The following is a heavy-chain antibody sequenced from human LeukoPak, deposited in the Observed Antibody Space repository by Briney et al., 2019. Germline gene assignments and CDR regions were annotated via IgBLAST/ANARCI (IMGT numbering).Heavy chain of an antibody. Sequence: GESLKTSWKCSGYRFTSYWIGWVRQMPGRGLDGMVIIYRGDSDNRYSPLFQGQVPIPDDQSNSTAYLQWSRLKASDNAMYYCARQVGTGTIYWFDPWGQGTLVTVSS. J-gene: IGHJ5*02. D-gene: IGHD1-7*01. CDR2: IYRGDSDN. CDR1: GYRFTSYW. V-gene: IGHV5-51*01. CDR3: ARQVGTGTIYWFDP.